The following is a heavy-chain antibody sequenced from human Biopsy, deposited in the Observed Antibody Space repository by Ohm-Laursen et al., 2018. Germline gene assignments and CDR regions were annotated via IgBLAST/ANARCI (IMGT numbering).Heavy chain of an antibody. CDR3: GNEVHGRDY. Sequence: GTLSLTCEVYGKTFSDYYWSWLRQPPGKGLDWIGQINQSGRTNYNPSLKSRVNISADKSNNQFSLKLTSVTSAGTAVYFCGNEVHGRDYWGLGALVTVSS. CDR2: INQSGRT. CDR1: GKTFSDYY. V-gene: IGHV4-34*08. J-gene: IGHJ4*02. D-gene: IGHD2-15*01.